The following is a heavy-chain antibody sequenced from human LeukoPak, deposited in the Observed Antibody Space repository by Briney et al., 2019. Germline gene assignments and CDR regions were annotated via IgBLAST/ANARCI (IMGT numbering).Heavy chain of an antibody. Sequence: GRSLRLSCAASGFTFSSYGMHWVRQAPGKGLEWVAVIWYDGSNKYYADSVKGRFTISKDNSKNTLYLQMDSLRAEDTAVYYCARMGYYYYYMDVWGKGTTVTVSS. CDR1: GFTFSSYG. CDR2: IWYDGSNK. V-gene: IGHV3-33*01. J-gene: IGHJ6*03. CDR3: ARMGYYYYYMDV.